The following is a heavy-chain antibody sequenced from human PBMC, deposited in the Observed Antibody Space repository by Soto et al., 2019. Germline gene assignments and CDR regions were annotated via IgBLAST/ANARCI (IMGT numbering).Heavy chain of an antibody. CDR2: INHSGST. D-gene: IGHD1-7*01. V-gene: IGHV4-34*01. CDR1: GGSFSGYY. Sequence: SETLSLTCAVYGGSFSGYYWSWIRQPPGKGLEWIGEINHSGSTNYNPSLKSRVTISVDTSKNQFSLKLSSVTAADTAVYYCARTYYETGTDPDYYYGMDVWGQGTTVT. CDR3: ARTYYETGTDPDYYYGMDV. J-gene: IGHJ6*02.